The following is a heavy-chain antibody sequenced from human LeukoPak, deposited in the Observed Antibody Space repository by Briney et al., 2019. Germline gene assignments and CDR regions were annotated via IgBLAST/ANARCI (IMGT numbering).Heavy chain of an antibody. Sequence: GGSLRLSCEASGFTFSNYAMSWVRQAPGKGLEWVSTITSSDDSTYYADSVKGRFTISRDNSKNTLYLQMNSLRAEDTAVYYCAKGRLMVRGVMSLIADYWGQGTLVTVSS. CDR1: GFTFSNYA. CDR3: AKGRLMVRGVMSLIADY. J-gene: IGHJ4*02. V-gene: IGHV3-23*01. CDR2: ITSSDDST. D-gene: IGHD3-10*01.